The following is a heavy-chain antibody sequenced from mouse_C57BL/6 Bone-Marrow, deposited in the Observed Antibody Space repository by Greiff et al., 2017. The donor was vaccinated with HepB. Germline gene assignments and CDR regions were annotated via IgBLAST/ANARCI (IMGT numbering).Heavy chain of an antibody. CDR2: IRSKSNNYAT. J-gene: IGHJ3*01. CDR3: VRHDDYDYDRFAY. V-gene: IGHV10-1*01. D-gene: IGHD2-4*01. CDR1: GFSFNTYA. Sequence: VQLKQSGGGLVQPKGSLKLSCAASGFSFNTYAMNWVRQAPGKGLEWVARIRSKSNNYATYYADSVKDRFTISRDDSESMLYLQMNNLKTEDTAMYYCVRHDDYDYDRFAYWGQGTLVTVSA.